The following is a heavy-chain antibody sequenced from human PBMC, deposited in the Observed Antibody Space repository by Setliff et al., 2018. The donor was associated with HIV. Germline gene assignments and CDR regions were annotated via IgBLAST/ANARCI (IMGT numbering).Heavy chain of an antibody. V-gene: IGHV4-38-2*01. J-gene: IGHJ4*02. CDR2: IYHTRSS. CDR1: GFSISSRYY. CDR3: ASDVLDLVISVYGF. D-gene: IGHD3-22*01. Sequence: SETLSLTCDVSGFSISSRYYWGWIRQSPGKGLEWIGNIYHTRSSYYNPSLNDRATISLDTSKNQFSLKLNSVTAADTAVYYCASDVLDLVISVYGFWGQGIPVTVSS.